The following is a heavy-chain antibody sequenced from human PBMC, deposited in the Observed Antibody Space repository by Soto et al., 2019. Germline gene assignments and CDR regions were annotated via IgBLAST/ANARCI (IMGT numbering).Heavy chain of an antibody. Sequence: PSETLSLTCTVSGGSISSGGYYWSWIRQHPGKGLEWIGYIYYSGSTYYNPSLKSRVTISVDTSKNQFSLKLSSVTAADTAVYCCARHCDLARKTIYGVVRTWGGGTLVTVAS. CDR1: GGSISSGGYY. V-gene: IGHV4-31*03. CDR2: IYYSGST. CDR3: ARHCDLARKTIYGVVRT. D-gene: IGHD3-3*01. J-gene: IGHJ4*02.